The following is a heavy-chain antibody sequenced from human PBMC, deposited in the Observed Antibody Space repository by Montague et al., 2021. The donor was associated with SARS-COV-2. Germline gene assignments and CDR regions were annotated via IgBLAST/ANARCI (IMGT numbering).Heavy chain of an antibody. CDR2: IFHSGIT. V-gene: IGHV4-59*12. Sequence: SETLSLTCTVSVGSISNYYWTWIRQPPGEGLEWIGQIFHSGITNYNPSLESRVTISVDKSKNQFSLRLSSVTAADTAVYYCARGRLVGDSSSWYYFDYWGQGTLVAVSS. CDR3: ARGRLVGDSSSWYYFDY. CDR1: VGSISNYY. J-gene: IGHJ4*02. D-gene: IGHD6-13*01.